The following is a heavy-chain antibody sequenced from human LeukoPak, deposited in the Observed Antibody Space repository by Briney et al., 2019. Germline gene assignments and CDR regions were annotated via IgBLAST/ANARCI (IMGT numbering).Heavy chain of an antibody. CDR3: AKDGLRLRLVGWFDP. V-gene: IGHV3-33*03. CDR1: GFAFSSYS. J-gene: IGHJ5*02. Sequence: GGSLRLSCEAAGFAFSSYSMHWVRQAPGKGLEWVAAIWPDGSNKYYANSVKGRFTISRDNAKNSLYLQMNSLRAEDTAVYYCAKDGLRLRLVGWFDPWGQGTLVTVSS. D-gene: IGHD5-12*01. CDR2: IWPDGSNK.